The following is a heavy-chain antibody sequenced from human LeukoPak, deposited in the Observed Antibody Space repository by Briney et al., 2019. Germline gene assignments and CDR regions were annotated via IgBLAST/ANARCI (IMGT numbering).Heavy chain of an antibody. V-gene: IGHV3-30*01. CDR1: GFTFSSYA. D-gene: IGHD5-18*01. J-gene: IGHJ6*03. CDR3: ARGKRRDTAMVNYMDD. CDR2: ISYDGSNK. Sequence: GGSLRLSCSASGFTFSSYAMHWVRQAPGKGLGWVAVISYDGSNKYYADSVKGRVTISGDNSKNTLYLQMNSLTAEDAAVYYCARGKRRDTAMVNYMDDWGKGTTVTVSS.